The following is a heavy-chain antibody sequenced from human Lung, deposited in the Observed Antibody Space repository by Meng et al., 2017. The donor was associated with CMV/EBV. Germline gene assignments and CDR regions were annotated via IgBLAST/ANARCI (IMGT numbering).Heavy chain of an antibody. CDR3: ARFTIFGVVMDGMDV. J-gene: IGHJ6*02. V-gene: IGHV4-59*01. Sequence: SXTXSLXCTVSGGSISSYYWSWIRQPPGKGLEWIGYIYYSGSTNYNPSLKSRVTISVDTSKNQFSLKLSSVTAADTAVYYCARFTIFGVVMDGMDVWGQGXTVTVSS. CDR1: GGSISSYY. D-gene: IGHD3-3*01. CDR2: IYYSGST.